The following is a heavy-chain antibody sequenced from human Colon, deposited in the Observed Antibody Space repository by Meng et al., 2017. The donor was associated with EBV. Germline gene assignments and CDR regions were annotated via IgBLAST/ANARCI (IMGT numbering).Heavy chain of an antibody. V-gene: IGHV4-4*02. J-gene: IGHJ5*02. CDR1: GGSIDSDNW. D-gene: IGHD3-10*01. CDR2: ISHSGTN. CDR3: ARDYYASGFVFDL. Sequence: EPLADSGPGLVRSSGTLSLTCAVSGGSIDSDNWWNWVRQTPGKGLEWIGEISHSGTNNYNPSLKSRVTISIDKSKNQFSLKLTSVTAADTAVYYCARDYYASGFVFDLWGQGTLVTVSS.